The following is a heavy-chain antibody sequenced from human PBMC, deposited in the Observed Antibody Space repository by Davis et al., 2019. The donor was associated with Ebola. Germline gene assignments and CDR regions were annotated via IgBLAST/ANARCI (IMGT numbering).Heavy chain of an antibody. V-gene: IGHV3-64D*08. D-gene: IGHD6-19*01. CDR3: ARYYRAVAGHFDY. CDR1: GFTFSSYA. J-gene: IGHJ4*02. Sequence: GESLTISCSASGFTFSSYAMHWVRQAPGKGLEYVSAISSNGGSTYYADSVKGRFTISRDNSKNTLYLQMSSLRAEDTAVYYCARYYRAVAGHFDYWGQGTLVTVSS. CDR2: ISSNGGST.